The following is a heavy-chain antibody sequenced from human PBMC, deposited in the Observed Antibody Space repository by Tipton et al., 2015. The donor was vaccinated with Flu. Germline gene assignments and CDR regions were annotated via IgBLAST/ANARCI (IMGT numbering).Heavy chain of an antibody. D-gene: IGHD3-10*01. Sequence: SLRLSCAASGFTFSGYAMSWVRQAPGKGLEWVSTINGGGGITSYADSVKGRFTISRDNSKNTLYLQMNSLKGEDTAVYYCAKDLTVSGVWYFDLWGRGTLVIVSS. CDR3: AKDLTVSGVWYFDL. J-gene: IGHJ2*01. V-gene: IGHV3-23*01. CDR2: INGGGGIT. CDR1: GFTFSGYA.